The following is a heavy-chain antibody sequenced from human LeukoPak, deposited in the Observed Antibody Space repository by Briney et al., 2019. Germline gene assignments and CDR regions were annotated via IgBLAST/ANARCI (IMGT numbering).Heavy chain of an antibody. CDR2: INTNTGNP. V-gene: IGHV7-4-1*02. CDR3: ARDPRRDSSGWLFRY. D-gene: IGHD6-19*01. Sequence: ASVKVSCKASGYTINSYAMNWVRQAPGQGLEWMAWINTNTGNPTYAQGFTGRFVFSLDTSVSTAYLQISSLKAEDTAVYYCARDPRRDSSGWLFRYWGQGTLVTVSS. J-gene: IGHJ4*02. CDR1: GYTINSYA.